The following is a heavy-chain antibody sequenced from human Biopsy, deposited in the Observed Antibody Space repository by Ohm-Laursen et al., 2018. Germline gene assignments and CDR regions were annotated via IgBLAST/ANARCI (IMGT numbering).Heavy chain of an antibody. Sequence: SQTLSLTCVVYGATSSDYYWSWIRQPPGKGLEWLGQIDRSGNTNYNPSLKGRLTISANTSKNQFSPKLTSVAAADTAVYFCGNEIYGRDYWGQGALVTVSS. CDR3: GNEIYGRDY. V-gene: IGHV4-34*08. D-gene: IGHD4-17*01. CDR1: GATSSDYY. J-gene: IGHJ4*02. CDR2: IDRSGNT.